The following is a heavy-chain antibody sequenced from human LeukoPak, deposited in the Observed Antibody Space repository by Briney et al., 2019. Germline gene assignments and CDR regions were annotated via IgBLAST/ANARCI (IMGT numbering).Heavy chain of an antibody. V-gene: IGHV3-11*01. CDR1: GFTFSDYY. Sequence: GGSLRLSCAASGFTFSDYYMSWIRQAPGKGLEWVSYISSSGSTIYYADSVKGRFTISRDNAKNSLYLQMNSLRAEDTAVYYCARGNLDIVVVPAATNAFDIWGQGTMVTVSS. D-gene: IGHD2-2*03. CDR3: ARGNLDIVVVPAATNAFDI. CDR2: ISSSGSTI. J-gene: IGHJ3*02.